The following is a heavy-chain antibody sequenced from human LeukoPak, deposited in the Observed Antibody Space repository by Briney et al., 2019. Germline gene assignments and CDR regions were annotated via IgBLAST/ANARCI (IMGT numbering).Heavy chain of an antibody. V-gene: IGHV3-21*01. D-gene: IGHD6-13*01. Sequence: PGGALRLSCAPSGFTFSSYSMNWVRQAPGKGLEWVASICSSSYIYYPDSVQGRFTISRDNAKNSLYLQMNRLRAEDMAVYYCARDRSSSWSGDNGYWGQGTLVTVSS. J-gene: IGHJ4*02. CDR1: GFTFSSYS. CDR2: ICSSSYI. CDR3: ARDRSSSWSGDNGY.